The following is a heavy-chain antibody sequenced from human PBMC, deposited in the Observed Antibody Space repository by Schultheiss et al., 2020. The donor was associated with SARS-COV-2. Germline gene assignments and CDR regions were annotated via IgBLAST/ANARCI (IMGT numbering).Heavy chain of an antibody. J-gene: IGHJ5*02. CDR1: GYTFTSYG. CDR3: TRESLLRAIFIRPFDP. CDR2: INAGNGDT. V-gene: IGHV1-3*01. D-gene: IGHD3-10*01. Sequence: ASVKVSCKASGYTFTSYGIHWVRQAPGQRLEWMGWINAGNGDTKYLRKFQGRVTMTRNNSISTAYMELSSLRSEDTAVYYCTRESLLRAIFIRPFDPWGQGTLVTVSS.